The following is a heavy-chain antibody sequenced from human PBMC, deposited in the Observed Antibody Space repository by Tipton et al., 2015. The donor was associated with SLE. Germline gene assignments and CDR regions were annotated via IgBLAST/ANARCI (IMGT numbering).Heavy chain of an antibody. CDR1: GFTFDDYA. CDR2: ISWNSGSI. V-gene: IGHV3-9*01. D-gene: IGHD3-10*01. Sequence: RSLRLSCAASGFTFDDYAMHWVRQAPGKGLEWVSGISWNSGSIGYADSVKGRFTISRDNAKNSLYLQMNSLRAEDTALYYCARGLWFRELSHGMDVLVQVTTVTVSS. J-gene: IGHJ6*02. CDR3: ARGLWFRELSHGMDV.